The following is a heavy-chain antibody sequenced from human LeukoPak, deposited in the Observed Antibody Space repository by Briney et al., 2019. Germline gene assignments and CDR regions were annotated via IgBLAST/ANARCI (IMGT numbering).Heavy chain of an antibody. D-gene: IGHD3-16*02. Sequence: SLRLSCAASGFTFSSYGMHWVRQAPAKGLEWVAVIWYDGRNKFYADSLKGRFTISRDNSKNTLYLQMNSLRAEDTAVYYCARVNRGDAFDIWGQGTLVTVSS. CDR2: IWYDGRNK. J-gene: IGHJ3*02. CDR1: GFTFSSYG. V-gene: IGHV3-33*01. CDR3: ARVNRGDAFDI.